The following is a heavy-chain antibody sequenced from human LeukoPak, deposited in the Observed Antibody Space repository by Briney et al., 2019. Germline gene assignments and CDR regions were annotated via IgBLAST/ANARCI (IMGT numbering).Heavy chain of an antibody. J-gene: IGHJ4*02. CDR2: INSNNGVS. D-gene: IGHD2-15*01. CDR1: GYTFTSYY. CDR3: ARRFCTGGSCYPDY. Sequence: ASVKVSCKASGYTFTSYYMHWVRQAPGQGLEWMGRINSNNGVSNYAQRFQGRVTMTRDTSISTAYMELSGLTSDDTAVYYCARRFCTGGSCYPDYWGQGTLVTVSS. V-gene: IGHV1-2*02.